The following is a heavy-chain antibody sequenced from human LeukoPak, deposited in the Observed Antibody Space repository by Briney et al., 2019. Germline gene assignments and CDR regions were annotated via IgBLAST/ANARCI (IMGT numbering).Heavy chain of an antibody. CDR2: MFNTEST. D-gene: IGHD3-10*01. J-gene: IGHJ4*02. V-gene: IGHV4-59*08. Sequence: SETLSLTCIVSSGSISNYYWSWIRQPPGKGLEWIGYMFNTESTNYNPSLKSRVTMSIDTSKNQISLKLDSVTASDTAVYYCARSTNHDASGSYYFDSWGQGILVTVTS. CDR1: SGSISNYY. CDR3: ARSTNHDASGSYYFDS.